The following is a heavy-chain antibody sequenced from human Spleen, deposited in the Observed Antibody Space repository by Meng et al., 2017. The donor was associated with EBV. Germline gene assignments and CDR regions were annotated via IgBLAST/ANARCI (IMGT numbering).Heavy chain of an antibody. CDR1: GFTFTSYT. Sequence: QGQLVEFWSDLENGASVKVSCKAFGFTFTSYTVTWVRQAPGQGLEWKGRINTNSGNSTFAQGFTGRFVFSLDTSVSTAYLQMDSLKTDDTAVYYCARDWGSGDHAPGRFWGQGTLVTVSS. CDR3: ARDWGSGDHAPGRF. D-gene: IGHD4-17*01. CDR2: INTNSGNS. V-gene: IGHV7-4-1*01. J-gene: IGHJ1*01.